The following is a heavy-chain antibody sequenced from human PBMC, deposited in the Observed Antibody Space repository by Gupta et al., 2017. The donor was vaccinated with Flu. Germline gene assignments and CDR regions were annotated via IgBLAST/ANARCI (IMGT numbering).Heavy chain of an antibody. CDR3: ARGHWDN. CDR1: GFDFDIYE. V-gene: IGHV3-48*03. Sequence: EVLLVESVGGLVHPGGSLRLSCTSPGFDFDIYEMIWVRQPPGRGMDWVALISSSAVTYYTDPVRGRFTISRDNANNLLYLQMSSLRGEYTAAYYCARGHWDNWGQGTLVTVSS. J-gene: IGHJ1*01. CDR2: ISSSAVT. D-gene: IGHD1-26*01.